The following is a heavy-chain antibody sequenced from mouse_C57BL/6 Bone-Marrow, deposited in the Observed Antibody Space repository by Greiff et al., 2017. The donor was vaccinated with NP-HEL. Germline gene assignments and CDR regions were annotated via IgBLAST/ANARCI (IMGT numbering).Heavy chain of an antibody. CDR2: IHPNSGST. V-gene: IGHV1-64*01. Sequence: QVQLQQPGAELVKPGASVKLSCKASGYTFTSYWMHWVKQRPGQGLEWIGMIHPNSGSTNYNEKFKSKATLTVDKSSSTAYMQLSSLTSEDSAVYYCARHYYGSSSWYFDVWGTGTTVTVSS. D-gene: IGHD1-1*01. J-gene: IGHJ1*03. CDR1: GYTFTSYW. CDR3: ARHYYGSSSWYFDV.